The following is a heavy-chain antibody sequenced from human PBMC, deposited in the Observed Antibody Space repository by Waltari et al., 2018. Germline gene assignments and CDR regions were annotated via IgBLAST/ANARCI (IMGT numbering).Heavy chain of an antibody. CDR3: VRVRVAAAPGGDY. J-gene: IGHJ4*02. V-gene: IGHV1-2*06. Sequence: QVQLVQSGAEVKKPGASVKVSCKASGYTFTGYYMHWVRQAPGQGLEWMGRINPNSGGTNYAQKFQGRVTMTRDTSISTAYMELSRLRSDDTAVYYCVRVRVAAAPGGDYWGQGTLVTVSS. D-gene: IGHD6-13*01. CDR1: GYTFTGYY. CDR2: INPNSGGT.